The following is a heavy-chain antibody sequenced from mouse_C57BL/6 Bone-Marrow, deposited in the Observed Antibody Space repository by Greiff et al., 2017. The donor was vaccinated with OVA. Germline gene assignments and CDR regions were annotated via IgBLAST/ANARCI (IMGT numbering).Heavy chain of an antibody. Sequence: EVQLQQSGAELVRPGASVKLSCTASGFNIKDDYMHWVKQRPEQGLEWIGWIDPENGDTEYASKFQGKATITADTSSNTAYLQLSSLTSEDTAVYHCTTVDGYYSFDYWGQGTTLTVSS. V-gene: IGHV14-4*01. CDR2: IDPENGDT. D-gene: IGHD2-3*01. CDR3: TTVDGYYSFDY. J-gene: IGHJ2*01. CDR1: GFNIKDDY.